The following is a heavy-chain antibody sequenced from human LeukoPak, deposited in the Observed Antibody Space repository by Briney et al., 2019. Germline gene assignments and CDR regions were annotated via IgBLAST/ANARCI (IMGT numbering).Heavy chain of an antibody. V-gene: IGHV5-51*01. CDR1: GYSFTIYW. D-gene: IGHD1-26*01. Sequence: GASLKISCKGSGYSFTIYWNGWVRQIPGKGLEWMGIIYPGDSDTRYSPSFQGQVTLSVDKSISTAYLQWSSLKASDTAMYYCARLDGNYSGYFDYWGQGTLVTVSS. CDR2: IYPGDSDT. J-gene: IGHJ4*02. CDR3: ARLDGNYSGYFDY.